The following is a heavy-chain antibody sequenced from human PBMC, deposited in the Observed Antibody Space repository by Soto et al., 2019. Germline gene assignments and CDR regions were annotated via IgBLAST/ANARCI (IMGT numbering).Heavy chain of an antibody. J-gene: IGHJ4*02. CDR2: ISGSGGST. V-gene: IGHV3-23*01. D-gene: IGHD3-9*01. CDR1: GFTFSSYA. Sequence: GGSLRLSCAASGFTFSSYAMSWVRQAPGKGLEWVSAISGSGGSTYYADSVKGRFTISRDNSKNTLYLQMNSLRAEDTAVYYCAKVEESYDILTGYYKVYYFDYWGQGTLVTVSS. CDR3: AKVEESYDILTGYYKVYYFDY.